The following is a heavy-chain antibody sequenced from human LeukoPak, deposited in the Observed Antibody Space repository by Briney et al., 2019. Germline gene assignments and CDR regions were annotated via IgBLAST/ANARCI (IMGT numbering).Heavy chain of an antibody. Sequence: GSLRLSCVASGFTFSSRWMHWVRQAPGKGLVWVSRINSDVSSAGYADSVKGRFAISRDDAKNTLYLQMNSLRAEDTAVYYCARGWLRSDYCFDSWGQGTLVTVSS. J-gene: IGHJ4*02. CDR1: GFTFSSRW. V-gene: IGHV3-74*01. CDR3: ARGWLRSDYCFDS. CDR2: INSDVSSA. D-gene: IGHD5-12*01.